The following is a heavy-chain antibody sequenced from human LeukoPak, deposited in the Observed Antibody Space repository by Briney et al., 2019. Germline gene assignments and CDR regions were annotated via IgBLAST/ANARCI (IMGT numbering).Heavy chain of an antibody. D-gene: IGHD6-19*01. CDR1: GFTFSSYG. V-gene: IGHV3-30*18. J-gene: IGHJ4*02. Sequence: GGSLRLSCAASGFTFSSYGMHWVRQAPGKGLEWVAVISYDGSNKYYADSVKGRFTISRENSKNTLYLQMNSLRAEDTAVYYCANLSGYSSGWYGSQSGDYWGQGTLVTVSS. CDR2: ISYDGSNK. CDR3: ANLSGYSSGWYGSQSGDY.